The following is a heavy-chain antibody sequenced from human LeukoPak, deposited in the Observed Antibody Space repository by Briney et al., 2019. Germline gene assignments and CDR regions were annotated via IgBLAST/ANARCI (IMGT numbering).Heavy chain of an antibody. D-gene: IGHD5-18*01. CDR3: AREVRHSYGLDAFDI. Sequence: SETLSLTCTVSGGSISSYYWSWIRQSAGKGLEWIGRIYSRGTTNYNPSLKSQVTMSVDTSKNQFSLKVSSVTAADTAVYYCAREVRHSYGLDAFDIWGQGTMVTVSS. CDR2: IYSRGTT. CDR1: GGSISSYY. V-gene: IGHV4-4*07. J-gene: IGHJ3*02.